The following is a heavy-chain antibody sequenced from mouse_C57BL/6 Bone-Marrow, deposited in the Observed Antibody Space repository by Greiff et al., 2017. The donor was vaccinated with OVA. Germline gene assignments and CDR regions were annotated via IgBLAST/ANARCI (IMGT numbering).Heavy chain of an antibody. CDR1: GYTFTDYY. Sequence: EVQLQQSGPELVKPGASVKISCKASGYTFTDYYMNWVKQSHGKSLEWIGDINPNNGGTSYNQKFKGKATLTVDKSSSTAYMELRSLTSEDSAVYYCACKIWYFDVWGTGTTVTVSS. CDR2: INPNNGGT. CDR3: ACKIWYFDV. V-gene: IGHV1-26*01. J-gene: IGHJ1*03.